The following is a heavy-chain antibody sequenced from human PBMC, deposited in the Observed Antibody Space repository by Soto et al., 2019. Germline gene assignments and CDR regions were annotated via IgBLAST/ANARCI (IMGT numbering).Heavy chain of an antibody. CDR2: MSFDGNHQ. D-gene: IGHD3-3*01. J-gene: IGHJ6*02. V-gene: IGHV3-30*03. CDR1: GFTINRND. Sequence: GGSLRPSCAASGFTINRNDMYWVRQAPGKGLEWVAVMSFDGNHQHYADSVKGRFTISRDNSKNTLSLEMNSLRRDDKAGYYCASCERFPRVGVDYYALDVWGQGTTVTVSS. CDR3: ASCERFPRVGVDYYALDV.